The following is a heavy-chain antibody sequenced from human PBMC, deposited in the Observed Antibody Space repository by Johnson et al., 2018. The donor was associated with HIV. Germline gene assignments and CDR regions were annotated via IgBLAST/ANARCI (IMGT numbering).Heavy chain of an antibody. D-gene: IGHD3-22*01. V-gene: IGHV3-30-3*01. CDR1: GFTFSSYA. CDR2: ISYDGSNK. CDR3: ARDWRGDSSGYYYFFSFDI. J-gene: IGHJ3*02. Sequence: QVQLVEYGGGVVQPGRSLRLSCAASGFTFSSYAMHWVRQAPGKGLEWVAVISYDGSNKYYADSVKGRFTISRDNSKNTLYLQMNSLRAEDTAVYYCARDWRGDSSGYYYFFSFDIWGQGTMVTVSS.